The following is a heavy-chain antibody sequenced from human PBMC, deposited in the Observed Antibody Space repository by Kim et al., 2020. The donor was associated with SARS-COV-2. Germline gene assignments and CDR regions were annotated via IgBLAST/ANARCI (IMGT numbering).Heavy chain of an antibody. J-gene: IGHJ6*02. V-gene: IGHV3-21*01. CDR1: GFTFSYYS. CDR3: ASLFYTFGESHYQYGRDV. Sequence: GGSLRLSCAASGFTFSYYSLNWVRQAPGKGLEWVSSISSSSTYIQYADSVRGRFTISRDNAKNSLYLQMNSLRREDTAVYFCASLFYTFGESHYQYGRDVWGQGTTVTVSS. CDR2: ISSSSTYI. D-gene: IGHD2-2*02.